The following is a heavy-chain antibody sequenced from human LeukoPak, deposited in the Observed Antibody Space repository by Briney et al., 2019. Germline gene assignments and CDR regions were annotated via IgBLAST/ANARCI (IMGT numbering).Heavy chain of an antibody. CDR2: IKQDGSEK. CDR1: GFTFSSYW. D-gene: IGHD6-13*01. Sequence: TGGSLRPSCAVSGFTFSSYWMSWVRQAPGKGLEWVANIKQDGSEKYYVDSVKGRFTISRDNAKNSLYLQMNSLRAEDTAVYYCARERQQLVENHDAFDIWGQGTMVTVSS. CDR3: ARERQQLVENHDAFDI. J-gene: IGHJ3*02. V-gene: IGHV3-7*01.